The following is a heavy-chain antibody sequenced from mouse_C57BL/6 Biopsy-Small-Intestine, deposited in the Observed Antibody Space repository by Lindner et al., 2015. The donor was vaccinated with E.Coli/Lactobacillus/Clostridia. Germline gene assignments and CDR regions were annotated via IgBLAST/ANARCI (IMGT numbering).Heavy chain of an antibody. CDR2: ISYSGST. D-gene: IGHD4-1*01. J-gene: IGHJ3*01. CDR1: GYSITSGYD. CDR3: AREDWDVAWFAY. Sequence: EVQLQESGPGMVKPSQSLSLTCAVTGYSITSGYDWHWIRHFPGNKLEWMGYISYSGSTNYNPSLKSRISITHDTSKNHFFLKLNSVTTEDTATYYCAREDWDVAWFAYWGQGTLVTVSA. V-gene: IGHV3-1*01.